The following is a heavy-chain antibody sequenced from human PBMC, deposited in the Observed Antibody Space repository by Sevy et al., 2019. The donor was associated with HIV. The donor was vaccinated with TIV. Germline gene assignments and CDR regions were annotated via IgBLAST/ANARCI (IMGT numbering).Heavy chain of an antibody. D-gene: IGHD2-2*01. J-gene: IGHJ5*02. CDR2: INESGIT. CDR3: ARSPPVVVVPGAPSWFDP. CDR1: DGSFSGYY. Sequence: SETLSLTCAVHDGSFSGYYWNWIRQLPGKGLERIGEINESGITYYNPSLKSRVTISVDTPKKQFSLKLNSVTAVDSAVYFCARSPPVVVVPGAPSWFDPWGQGTLVTVSS. V-gene: IGHV4-34*01.